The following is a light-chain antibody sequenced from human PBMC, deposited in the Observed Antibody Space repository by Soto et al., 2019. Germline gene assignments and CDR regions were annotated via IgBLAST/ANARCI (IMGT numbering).Light chain of an antibody. V-gene: IGLV1-44*01. CDR2: SNN. J-gene: IGLJ2*01. CDR3: AAWDDSLHVV. CDR1: SSNIGSNT. Sequence: QSVLTQPPSASGTPGQRVTISCSGSSSNIGSNTVNWYQQLPGTAPKLLIYSNNQRPSGVPDRFSSSKSGTSASLAISGLQSEDEADYYCAAWDDSLHVVFGGGTKLTVL.